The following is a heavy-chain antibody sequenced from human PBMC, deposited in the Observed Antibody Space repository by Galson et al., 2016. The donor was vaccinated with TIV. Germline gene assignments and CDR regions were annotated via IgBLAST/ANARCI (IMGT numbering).Heavy chain of an antibody. CDR1: RSTFSSSW. Sequence: SLRLSCADSRSTFSSSWMNWVRQAPGKGLEWVANINGDGTEIKYVDSAKGRFTISRDNAKNSLYLQMSSLRVEDTAIYYCAQWLGTSNSWGQGTLVTVSS. D-gene: IGHD6-19*01. J-gene: IGHJ4*02. V-gene: IGHV3-7*01. CDR2: INGDGTEI. CDR3: AQWLGTSNS.